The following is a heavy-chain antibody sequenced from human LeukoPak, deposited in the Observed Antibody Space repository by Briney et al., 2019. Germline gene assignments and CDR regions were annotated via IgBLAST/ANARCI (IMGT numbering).Heavy chain of an antibody. D-gene: IGHD3-22*01. CDR3: ARDYYDSSGYYYFDY. V-gene: IGHV3-11*01. Sequence: GGSLRLSCAASGFNFNTYWMSWARQAPGKGLEWVSYISSSGSTIYYADSVKGRFTISRDNAKNSLYLQMNSLRAEDTAVYYCARDYYDSSGYYYFDYWGQGTLVTVSS. CDR1: GFNFNTYW. CDR2: ISSSGSTI. J-gene: IGHJ4*02.